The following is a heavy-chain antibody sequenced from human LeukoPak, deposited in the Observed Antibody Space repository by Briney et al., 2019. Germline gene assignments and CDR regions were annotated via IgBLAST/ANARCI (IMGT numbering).Heavy chain of an antibody. CDR1: GYTFTDKF. Sequence: GASVKVSCKTSGYTFTDKFLHWLRQAPAHGLEWIAGIEPNSGGAVYGQTFRGWVTVSRDTSVSTAYMELSRLRSDATAVYYCAVENFYDRSGYSKAFDYWGQGTLVTVSS. J-gene: IGHJ4*02. V-gene: IGHV1-2*04. CDR2: IEPNSGGA. CDR3: AVENFYDRSGYSKAFDY. D-gene: IGHD3-22*01.